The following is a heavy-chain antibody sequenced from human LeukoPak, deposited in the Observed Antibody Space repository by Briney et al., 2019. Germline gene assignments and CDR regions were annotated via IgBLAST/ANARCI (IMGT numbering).Heavy chain of an antibody. CDR1: GLTFSNYA. CDR3: AKDFSDSRVGDVFFEY. CDR2: ITSGFTP. Sequence: GVSLRLSCAASGLTFSNYAMSWLPPAPGKGLEWVSGITSGFTPHYADSVKGRFTISRDNSKTTFHLLMNSLRAEDTAVYYCAKDFSDSRVGDVFFEYWGQGTLVTVSS. V-gene: IGHV3-23*01. D-gene: IGHD1-26*01. J-gene: IGHJ4*02.